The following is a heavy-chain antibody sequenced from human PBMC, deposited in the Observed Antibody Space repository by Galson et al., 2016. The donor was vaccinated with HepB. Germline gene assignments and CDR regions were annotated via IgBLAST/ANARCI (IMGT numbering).Heavy chain of an antibody. J-gene: IGHJ4*02. Sequence: SLRLSCAASGFIFNNYGMHWVRQAPGKGLEWVANIKPDGGETYCVDSVKGRFTFSRDNAKNSLLLQMSSLGVDETAVYHCARVSHLAGSGTYDYWGQGSLVTVSS. V-gene: IGHV3-7*01. CDR2: IKPDGGET. D-gene: IGHD3-10*01. CDR3: ARVSHLAGSGTYDY. CDR1: GFIFNNYG.